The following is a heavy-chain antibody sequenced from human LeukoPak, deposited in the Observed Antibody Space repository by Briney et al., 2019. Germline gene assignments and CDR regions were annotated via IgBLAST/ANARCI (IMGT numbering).Heavy chain of an antibody. CDR1: GYTFTSYG. V-gene: IGHV1-18*01. D-gene: IGHD6-19*01. Sequence: GASVKVSCKASGYTFTSYGISWVRQAPGQGLEWMGWISAYNGNTNYAQKLQGGVTMTTGTSTSTAYMELRSLRPDDTAVYYCAREGSGWYVDDYWGQGTLVTVSS. CDR3: AREGSGWYVDDY. J-gene: IGHJ4*02. CDR2: ISAYNGNT.